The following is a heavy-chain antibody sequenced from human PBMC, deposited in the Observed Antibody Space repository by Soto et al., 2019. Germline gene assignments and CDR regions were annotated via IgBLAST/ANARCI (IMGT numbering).Heavy chain of an antibody. J-gene: IGHJ6*02. D-gene: IGHD6-6*01. CDR2: INPNSGGT. CDR1: GYTFTGYY. V-gene: IGHV1-2*04. CDR3: AISIAARPERYYYYGMDV. Sequence: GASVKVSCKASGYTFTGYYMHWVRQAPGQGLEWMGWINPNSGGTNYAQKFQGLVTMTRDTSISTAYMELSRLRSDDTAVYYCAISIAARPERYYYYGMDVWGQGTTVTVSS.